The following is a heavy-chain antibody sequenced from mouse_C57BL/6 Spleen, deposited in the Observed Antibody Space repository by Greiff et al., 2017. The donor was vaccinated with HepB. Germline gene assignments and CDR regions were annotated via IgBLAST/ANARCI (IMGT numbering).Heavy chain of an antibody. J-gene: IGHJ3*01. CDR1: GYSITSGYY. V-gene: IGHV3-6*01. CDR3: ARDLYDGYYVFAD. CDR2: ISYDGSN. D-gene: IGHD2-3*01. Sequence: EVKLMESGPGLVKPSQSLSLTCSVTGYSITSGYYWNWIRQFPGNKLEWMGYISYDGSNNYNPSLKNRISITRDTSNNQFFLKLNSVTTEDTATYYCARDLYDGYYVFADWGQGTLVTVAA.